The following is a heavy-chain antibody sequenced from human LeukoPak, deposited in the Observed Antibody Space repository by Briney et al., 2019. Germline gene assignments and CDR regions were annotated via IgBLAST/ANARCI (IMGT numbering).Heavy chain of an antibody. D-gene: IGHD5-12*01. J-gene: IGHJ4*02. CDR1: GFTFSSYS. Sequence: GGSLKLSCAASGFTFSSYSMSWVRQAPGKGLEWISYISTSSSTIYYADSVKGRLTISRDNGKNSLYLQMNSLRDEGTAVYYCARRGYFDYWGQGTLVTVSS. V-gene: IGHV3-48*02. CDR3: ARRGYFDY. CDR2: ISTSSSTI.